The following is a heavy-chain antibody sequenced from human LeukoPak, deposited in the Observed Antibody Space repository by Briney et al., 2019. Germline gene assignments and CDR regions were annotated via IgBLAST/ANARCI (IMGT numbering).Heavy chain of an antibody. CDR2: IIPIFGTA. J-gene: IGHJ4*02. V-gene: IGHV1-69*13. Sequence: RASVTVSCKASGGTFSSYAISWVRQAPGQGLEWMGGIIPIFGTANYAQKFQGRVTITADESTSTAYMELSSLRSEDTAVYYCASPGSGSYYEGYFDYWGQGTLVTVSS. D-gene: IGHD3-10*01. CDR3: ASPGSGSYYEGYFDY. CDR1: GGTFSSYA.